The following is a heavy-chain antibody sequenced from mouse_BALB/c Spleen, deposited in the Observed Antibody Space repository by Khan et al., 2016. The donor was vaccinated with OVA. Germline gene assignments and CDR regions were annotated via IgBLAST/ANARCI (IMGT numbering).Heavy chain of an antibody. CDR3: TREGLYGILTY. CDR2: IDPSTGYT. J-gene: IGHJ3*01. CDR1: GYTFTTYS. Sequence: QVQLQQSGAELAKPGASVEMSCKASGYTFTTYSMHWVKQRPGQGLEWIGYIDPSTGYTDYNQKFKDKATLTADKSSSTAYMQLSSLTSDDTAVYYCTREGLYGILTYWGQGTLVTVSA. D-gene: IGHD1-1*01. V-gene: IGHV1-4*01.